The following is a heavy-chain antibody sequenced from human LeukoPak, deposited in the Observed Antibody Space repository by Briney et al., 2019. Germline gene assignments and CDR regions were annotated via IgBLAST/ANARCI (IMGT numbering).Heavy chain of an antibody. V-gene: IGHV3-48*01. CDR3: ARGEGYYYDSSGSDY. CDR1: GFTFCSYR. CDR2: ISSSSGTI. Sequence: GGSLRLSCAASGFTFCSYRMTWGRQAPGKGLGWVSYISSSSGTIYYADSVKGRFTISRDNAKNSLYLQMNSLRAEDTAVYYCARGEGYYYDSSGSDYWGQGTLVTVSS. D-gene: IGHD3-22*01. J-gene: IGHJ4*02.